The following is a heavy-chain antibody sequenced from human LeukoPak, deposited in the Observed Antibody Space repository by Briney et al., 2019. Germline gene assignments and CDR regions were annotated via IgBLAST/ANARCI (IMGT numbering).Heavy chain of an antibody. V-gene: IGHV1-2*02. D-gene: IGHD2-21*02. CDR3: VCRNPDCCGGYCPFDY. CDR2: ISPNSGAT. CDR1: VYTFTGYY. Sequence: GASVKVSCKASVYTFTGYYMHWVRQAPGQGPEWMGWISPNSGATSYAQKFEGRVTMTRDTSISTAYMELSRLRSDDTALYYCVCRNPDCCGGYCPFDYWGQGTLVTVSS. J-gene: IGHJ4*02.